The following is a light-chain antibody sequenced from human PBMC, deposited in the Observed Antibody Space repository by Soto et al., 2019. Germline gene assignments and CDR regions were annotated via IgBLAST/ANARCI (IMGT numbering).Light chain of an antibody. V-gene: IGKV3-20*01. Sequence: EVVLTQSPGTLSLSPGDRATLSCRASQSIPSNSLAWYQQKPGQAPSLLIFAASTRATGIPDRFSGSGSATDFTLTISRLEPEDFAVFHCQQYGISPPTVGGGTKVDIK. CDR3: QQYGISPPT. CDR2: AAS. CDR1: QSIPSNS. J-gene: IGKJ4*01.